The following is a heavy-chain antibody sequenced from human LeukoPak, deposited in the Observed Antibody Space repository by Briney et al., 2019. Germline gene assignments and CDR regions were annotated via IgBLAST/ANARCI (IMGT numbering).Heavy chain of an antibody. V-gene: IGHV4-38-2*02. CDR3: ARGHQLLPFDY. CDR2: IYHSGST. Sequence: SETLSLTCTVSGYSISSGYYWGWIRQPPGKGLEWIGSIYHSGSTYYNPSLKSRVTISVDTSKNQFSLKLSSVTAADTAVYYCARGHQLLPFDYWGQGTLVTVSS. J-gene: IGHJ4*02. CDR1: GYSISSGYY. D-gene: IGHD2-2*01.